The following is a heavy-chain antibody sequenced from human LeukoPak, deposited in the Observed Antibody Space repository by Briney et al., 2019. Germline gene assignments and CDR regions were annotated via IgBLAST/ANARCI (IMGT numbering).Heavy chain of an antibody. CDR1: GFTFSDYY. CDR2: ISSSSSTI. D-gene: IGHD3-22*01. Sequence: PGGSLRLSCAASGFTFSDYYMNWIRQAPGKGLEWVSYISSSSSTIYYADSVKGRFTISRDNAKNSLYLQMNSLRAEDTAVYYCPSARITMIVAVCGQGALVTVSS. V-gene: IGHV3-11*01. J-gene: IGHJ4*02. CDR3: PSARITMIVAV.